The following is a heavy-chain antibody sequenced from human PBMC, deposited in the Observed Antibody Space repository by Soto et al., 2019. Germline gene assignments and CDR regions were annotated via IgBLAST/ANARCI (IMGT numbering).Heavy chain of an antibody. CDR3: AKLEGDCSSTSCYFDGLDY. CDR1: GFTFSSYA. Sequence: EVQLLESGGGLVQPGGSLRLSCAASGFTFSSYAMSWVRQAPGKGLEWVSAISGSGGSTYYADSVKGRFTISRDNTKNTLDLQMNRLRAEDTAVYYCAKLEGDCSSTSCYFDGLDYWGQGTLVTVSS. V-gene: IGHV3-23*01. J-gene: IGHJ4*02. CDR2: ISGSGGST. D-gene: IGHD2-2*01.